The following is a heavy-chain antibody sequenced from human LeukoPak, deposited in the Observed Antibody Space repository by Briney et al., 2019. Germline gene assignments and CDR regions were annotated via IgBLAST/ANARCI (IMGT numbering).Heavy chain of an antibody. CDR2: IIPIFGTA. V-gene: IGHV1-69*13. J-gene: IGHJ6*03. CDR3: ARETTVVIGDYYMDV. Sequence: ASVTVSFTGSGGTFSIYAISWVRQAPGQGLEWMGGIIPIFGTANYAQKFQGRVTITADESTSTAHMELSSLRSEDTAVYYCARETTVVIGDYYMDVWGKGTTVTVSS. D-gene: IGHD4-23*01. CDR1: GGTFSIYA.